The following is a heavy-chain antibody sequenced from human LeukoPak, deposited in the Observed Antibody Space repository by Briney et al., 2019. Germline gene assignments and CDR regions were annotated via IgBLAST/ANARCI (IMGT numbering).Heavy chain of an antibody. CDR1: GGTFSSYA. V-gene: IGHV1-69*13. Sequence: EASVNVSCKASGGTFSSYAISWVRQAPGQGLEWMGGIIPIFGTANYAQKFQGRVTITADESTSTAYMELSSLRSEDTAVYYCAREPRNSNWFDPWGQGTLVTVSS. CDR2: IIPIFGTA. D-gene: IGHD1-14*01. CDR3: AREPRNSNWFDP. J-gene: IGHJ5*02.